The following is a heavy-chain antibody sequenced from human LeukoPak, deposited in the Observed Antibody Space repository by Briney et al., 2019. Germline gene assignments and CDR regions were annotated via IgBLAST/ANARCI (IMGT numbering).Heavy chain of an antibody. Sequence: GGSLRLTCTASGFAFDEHGMSWVRQVPGKGLEWVSGINWSGGSTGYADPLRGRFTISRDNAKNSLYLQMDSLRAEDTALYCCARAPITSPFYFDCWGQGTLVTVSS. D-gene: IGHD2-2*01. V-gene: IGHV3-20*04. J-gene: IGHJ4*02. CDR3: ARAPITSPFYFDC. CDR2: INWSGGST. CDR1: GFAFDEHG.